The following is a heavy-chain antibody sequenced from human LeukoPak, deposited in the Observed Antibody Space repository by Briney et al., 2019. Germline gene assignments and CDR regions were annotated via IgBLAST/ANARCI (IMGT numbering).Heavy chain of an antibody. J-gene: IGHJ5*02. V-gene: IGHV1-69*05. CDR1: GGTFSSYA. CDR3: ASEESWFDP. Sequence: SVNVSFKASGGTFSSYAISWVRQAPGQGLEWMARIIPIFGTTNYAQKLQGRVTITTDESTSTAYMELSSMRFEDTAVYYCASEESWFDPWGQGTLVTVSS. CDR2: IIPIFGTT.